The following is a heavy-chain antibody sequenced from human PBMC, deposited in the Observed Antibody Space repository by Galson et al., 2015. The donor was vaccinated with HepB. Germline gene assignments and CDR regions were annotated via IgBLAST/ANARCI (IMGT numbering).Heavy chain of an antibody. J-gene: IGHJ4*02. V-gene: IGHV1-46*01. Sequence: SVKVSCKASGYTFTSYYIHWVRQAPGQGLQWMAIINPSGGSTSYAQKFQGRVTMTRDTSTSTVYMELSSLRPEDTAVYYCARGGSNKRYYFDYWGQGTLVTVSS. CDR3: ARGGSNKRYYFDY. CDR1: GYTFTSYY. CDR2: INPSGGST. D-gene: IGHD4-23*01.